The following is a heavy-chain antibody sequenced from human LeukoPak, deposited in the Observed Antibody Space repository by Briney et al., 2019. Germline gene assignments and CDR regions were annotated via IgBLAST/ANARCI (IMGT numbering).Heavy chain of an antibody. V-gene: IGHV1-3*01. CDR3: ARERLQGYFQH. D-gene: IGHD4-11*01. CDR2: INAGNGNT. CDR1: GYTFTSYA. J-gene: IGHJ1*01. Sequence: GASVKVSCTASGYTFTSYAMHWVRQAPGQRLEWMGWINAGNGNTKYSQKFQGRVTITRDTSASTAYMELSSLRSEDTAVYYCARERLQGYFQHWGRGTLVTVSS.